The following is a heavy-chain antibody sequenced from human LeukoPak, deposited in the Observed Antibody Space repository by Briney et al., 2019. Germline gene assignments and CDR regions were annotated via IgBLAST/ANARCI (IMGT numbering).Heavy chain of an antibody. CDR2: INTNTGNP. J-gene: IGHJ5*02. D-gene: IGHD6-19*01. CDR1: GYTFTSYA. Sequence: ASVKVSCKASGYTFTSYAMNWVRQAPGQGLEWMGWINTNTGNPTYAQGFTGRFVFSLDTSVSTAYLQISSLKAEDTAVYYCARGIAEAVYNWFDPWGQGTLVTVSS. V-gene: IGHV7-4-1*02. CDR3: ARGIAEAVYNWFDP.